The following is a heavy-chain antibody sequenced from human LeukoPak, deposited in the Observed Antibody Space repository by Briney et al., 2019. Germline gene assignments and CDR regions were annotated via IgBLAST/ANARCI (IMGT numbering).Heavy chain of an antibody. J-gene: IGHJ4*02. D-gene: IGHD3-10*01. Sequence: SSETLSLTCTVSGGSISSSSYYWGWIRQPPGKGLEWIGSIYYSGSTYYNPSLKSRVTISVDTSKNQFSLKLSSVTAADTAVYYRARHWRNGSGSYLPADYWGQGTLVTVSS. CDR2: IYYSGST. CDR1: GGSISSSSYY. V-gene: IGHV4-39*01. CDR3: ARHWRNGSGSYLPADY.